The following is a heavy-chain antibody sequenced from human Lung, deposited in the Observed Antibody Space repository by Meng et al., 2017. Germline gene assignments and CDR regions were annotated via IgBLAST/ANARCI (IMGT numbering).Heavy chain of an antibody. CDR3: ARDEDISAAGKLFSDY. V-gene: IGHV1-2*06. CDR2: IDPKSGDT. CDR1: GYNFPDYW. D-gene: IGHD6-13*01. Sequence: QVQLVKSGAEVKKPGASVKVSCKTSGYNFPDYWLHWVRRAPGQGLEWMGRIDPKSGDTHYAQRFQGRVTMTGDTSISTAYMELSGLRSDDTAMYYCARDEDISAAGKLFSDYWGQGTLVTVSS. J-gene: IGHJ4*02.